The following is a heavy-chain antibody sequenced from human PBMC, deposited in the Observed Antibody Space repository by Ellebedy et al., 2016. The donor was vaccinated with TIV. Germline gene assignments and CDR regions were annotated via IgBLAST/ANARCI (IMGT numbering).Heavy chain of an antibody. V-gene: IGHV3-23*01. Sequence: GGSLRLSXAASGFIFNNYAMNWVRQAPGKGLEWVSAISGTGASTYYADSVRGRFTISRDTSKSTLYLQMNSLTAEDTALYYCARCTGWYADYWGQGTRVTVSS. D-gene: IGHD6-19*01. CDR1: GFIFNNYA. J-gene: IGHJ4*02. CDR2: ISGTGAST. CDR3: ARCTGWYADY.